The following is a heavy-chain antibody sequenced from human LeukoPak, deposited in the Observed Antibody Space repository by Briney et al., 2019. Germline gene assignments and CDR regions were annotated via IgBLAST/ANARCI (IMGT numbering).Heavy chain of an antibody. Sequence: PGRSLRLSCAASGLTFSSYAMDWGRQAPGKGLEWVAVISYDGSNKYYADSVKGRFTISRDNSKNTLYLQMNSLRAEDTAVYYCARGCESGGSCKSSGFDYWGQGTLVTVSS. V-gene: IGHV3-30*04. J-gene: IGHJ4*02. CDR2: ISYDGSNK. CDR3: ARGCESGGSCKSSGFDY. CDR1: GLTFSSYA. D-gene: IGHD2-15*01.